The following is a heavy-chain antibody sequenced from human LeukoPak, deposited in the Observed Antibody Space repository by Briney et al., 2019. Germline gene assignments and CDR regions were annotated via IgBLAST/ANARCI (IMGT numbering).Heavy chain of an antibody. D-gene: IGHD6-19*01. J-gene: IGHJ6*02. Sequence: PGGSLRLSCAASGFTFSNAWMSWVRQAPGKGLEWVGRIKSKTDGGTTDYAAPVKGRFTISRDDSKNTLYLQMNSLKTEDTAVYYCTTDEPPWYSSGWPNYYYYYGMDVWGQGTTVTVSS. CDR1: GFTFSNAW. V-gene: IGHV3-15*01. CDR2: IKSKTDGGTT. CDR3: TTDEPPWYSSGWPNYYYYYGMDV.